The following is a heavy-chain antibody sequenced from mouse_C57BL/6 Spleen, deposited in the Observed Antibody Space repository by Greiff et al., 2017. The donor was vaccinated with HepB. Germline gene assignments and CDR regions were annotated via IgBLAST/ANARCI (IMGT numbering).Heavy chain of an antibody. Sequence: VHVKQSGPELVKPGASVKITCKASGNSFTDYKMNWVKQSNGKSLEWIGVINPNYGTTSYNQKFKGKATLTVDQSSSTAYMQLNSLTSEDSAVYYCARSPTVVATDYAMDYWGQGTSVTVSS. CDR1: GNSFTDYK. CDR3: ARSPTVVATDYAMDY. V-gene: IGHV1-39*01. CDR2: INPNYGTT. D-gene: IGHD1-1*01. J-gene: IGHJ4*01.